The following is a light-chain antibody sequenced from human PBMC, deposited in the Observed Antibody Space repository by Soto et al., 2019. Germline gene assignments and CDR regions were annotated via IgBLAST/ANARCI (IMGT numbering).Light chain of an antibody. J-gene: IGLJ1*01. CDR3: SSFTSTITYV. CDR2: EVS. CDR1: SSDVGSYNR. Sequence: QSPLTHPPSVSGSPGQSVAISFSGTSSDVGSYNRVSWYQQPPGTAPKVMIYEVSNRPSGVPDRFSGSKSGNTASLTISGLQAEDEADYYCSSFTSTITYVFGTGTKVTLL. V-gene: IGLV2-18*02.